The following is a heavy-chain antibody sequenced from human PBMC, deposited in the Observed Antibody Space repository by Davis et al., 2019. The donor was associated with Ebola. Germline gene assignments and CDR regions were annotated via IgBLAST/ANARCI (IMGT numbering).Heavy chain of an antibody. CDR3: ARAGYDFWSGYYTGNWFDP. J-gene: IGHJ5*02. CDR1: GGSISSYY. D-gene: IGHD3-3*01. CDR2: IYYSGST. V-gene: IGHV4-59*01. Sequence: SETLSLTCTVSGGSISSYYWSWIRQPPGKGLEWIGYIYYSGSTNYNPSLKSRVTISVDTSKNQFSLKLSSVTAADTAVYYCARAGYDFWSGYYTGNWFDPWGQGTLVTVSS.